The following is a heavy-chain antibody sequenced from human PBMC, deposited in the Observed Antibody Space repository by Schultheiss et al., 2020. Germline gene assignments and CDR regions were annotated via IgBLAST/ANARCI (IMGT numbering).Heavy chain of an antibody. J-gene: IGHJ5*02. D-gene: IGHD2-21*02. CDR2: IYYSGST. CDR1: GGSISSGGYY. CDR3: ARGIVVVTANPWFDP. Sequence: SETLSLTCTVSGGSISSGGYYWSWIRQHPGKGLEWIGYIYYSGSTYYNPSLKSRVTISVDTSKNQFSLKLSSVTAADTAVYYCARGIVVVTANPWFDPWGQGTLVTVSS. V-gene: IGHV4-31*03.